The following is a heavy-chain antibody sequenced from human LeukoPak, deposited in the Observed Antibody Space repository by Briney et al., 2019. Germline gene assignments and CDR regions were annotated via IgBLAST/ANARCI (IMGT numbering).Heavy chain of an antibody. Sequence: GESLKISCKGSGYRFTSYWIGWVRQMPGKGLEWMGIIYPGDSDTRYSPSFQGQVTISADKSISTAYLQWSSLKASDTAMYYCAITAYYDILTGYGYYYYMDVWGKGTTVTVSS. D-gene: IGHD3-9*01. CDR1: GYRFTSYW. CDR2: IYPGDSDT. CDR3: AITAYYDILTGYGYYYYMDV. V-gene: IGHV5-51*01. J-gene: IGHJ6*03.